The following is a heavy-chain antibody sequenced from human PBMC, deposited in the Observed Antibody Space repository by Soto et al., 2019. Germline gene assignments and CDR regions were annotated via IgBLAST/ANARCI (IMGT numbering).Heavy chain of an antibody. J-gene: IGHJ1*01. CDR1: GFTFTNAW. CDR2: VKSKADGGAR. V-gene: IGHV3-15*01. CDR3: TTDNIIGPTPPQFHH. D-gene: IGHD2-15*01. Sequence: EVRLVESGGVLVQPGGSLRLSCAASGFTFTNAWMSWVRQAPGKGLEWVGRVKSKADGGARDYAAPVRGRFTISGDESKNTMYLQMNNLKTEDTGVYFCTTDNIIGPTPPQFHHWGQGTLVTVSS.